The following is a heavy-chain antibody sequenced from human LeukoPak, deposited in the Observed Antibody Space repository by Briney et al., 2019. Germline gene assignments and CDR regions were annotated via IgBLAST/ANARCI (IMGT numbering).Heavy chain of an antibody. J-gene: IGHJ3*02. Sequence: SETLSLTCTVSGGSISSYYWSWIRQYPGKGLDWIGYIYYSGSTYYNPSLKSRVTISVDTSKSQFSLKLSSVTAADTAVYYCAGTNYYDSSDAFDIWGQGTMVTVSS. CDR3: AGTNYYDSSDAFDI. CDR1: GGSISSYY. CDR2: IYYSGST. D-gene: IGHD3-22*01. V-gene: IGHV4-59*06.